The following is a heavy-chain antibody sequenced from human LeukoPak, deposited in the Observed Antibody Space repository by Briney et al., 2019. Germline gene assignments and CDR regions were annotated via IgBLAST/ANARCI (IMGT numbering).Heavy chain of an antibody. D-gene: IGHD3-22*01. CDR1: GYTFTSYG. CDR2: ISAYNGNT. CDR3: ARSPRTRIYDSSGYYYRNAFDI. V-gene: IGHV1-18*01. J-gene: IGHJ3*02. Sequence: ASVKVSCKASGYTFTSYGISWVRQAPGQGLEWVGWISAYNGNTNYAQKLQGRVTMTTDTSTSTAYMELRSLRSDDTAVYYCARSPRTRIYDSSGYYYRNAFDIWGQGTMVTVSS.